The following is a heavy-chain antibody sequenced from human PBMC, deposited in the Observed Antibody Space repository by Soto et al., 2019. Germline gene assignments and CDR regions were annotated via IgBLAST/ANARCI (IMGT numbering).Heavy chain of an antibody. D-gene: IGHD1-1*01. CDR2: TYYTGST. J-gene: IGHJ4*02. CDR3: VSGPGTTADY. Sequence: SETLSLTCTVSGGSISSTRYYWGWIRQPPGKGLEWIGTTYYTGSTYYNPSLKSRVTISVDMSKNQFSLKVRSVTAADTAVYYCVSGPGTTADYWGQGTLVTVSS. CDR1: GGSISSTRYY. V-gene: IGHV4-39*01.